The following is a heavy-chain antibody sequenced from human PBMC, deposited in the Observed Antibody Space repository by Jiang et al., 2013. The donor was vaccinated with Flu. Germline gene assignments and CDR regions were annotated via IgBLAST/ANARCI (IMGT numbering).Heavy chain of an antibody. CDR2: IRSKAYVGTT. V-gene: IGHV3-49*02. D-gene: IGHD3-10*01. CDR3: AKGGITLVRGSFDY. J-gene: IGHJ4*02. Sequence: GFIRSKAYVGTTEYAASVKRLGFTISRDDSKSIAYLQMNSLRAEDTAVYYCAKGGITLVRGSFDYWGQGTLVTVSS.